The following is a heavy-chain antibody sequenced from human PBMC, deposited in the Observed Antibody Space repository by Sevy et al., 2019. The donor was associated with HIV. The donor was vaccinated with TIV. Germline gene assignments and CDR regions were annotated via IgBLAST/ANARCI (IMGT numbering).Heavy chain of an antibody. V-gene: IGHV3-23*01. Sequence: GGPLGLSCAASGFMFSSYALSGFRQAPGKGLEGVSTILGSGGSTYYADSGKGRFTISRDNSKNRLYWQMNSLRAEDTAVYYCHGDYDSSQLASYYYYGMDVWGQGTTVTVSS. CDR2: ILGSGGST. J-gene: IGHJ6*02. D-gene: IGHD3-22*01. CDR3: HGDYDSSQLASYYYYGMDV. CDR1: GFMFSSYA.